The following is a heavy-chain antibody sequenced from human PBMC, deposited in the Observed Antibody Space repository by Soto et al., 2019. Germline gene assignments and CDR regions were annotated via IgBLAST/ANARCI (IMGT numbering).Heavy chain of an antibody. V-gene: IGHV4-39*01. J-gene: IGHJ4*02. Sequence: SETLSLTCTVSGGSISSSSYYWGWIRQPPGKGLEWFGSLYYSGSTYYNPSLKSQVTISVDTSKDQFSLKLSTETAADTAVYDCAWIVGAPRGPFDYWGQGTLVTVSS. CDR3: AWIVGAPRGPFDY. D-gene: IGHD1-26*01. CDR1: GGSISSSSYY. CDR2: LYYSGST.